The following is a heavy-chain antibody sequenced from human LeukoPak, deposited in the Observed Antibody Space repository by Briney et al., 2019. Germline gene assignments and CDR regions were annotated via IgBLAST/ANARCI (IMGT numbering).Heavy chain of an antibody. CDR1: GGSISSYY. CDR3: ATYYYDSSGYYHFDY. Sequence: SETLSLTCTVSGGSISSYYWSCIRQPPGKGLEWIGYISYSGSTNYNPSLKSRVTISVDTSKNQFSLRLSSVTAADTAVYYCATYYYDSSGYYHFDYWGQGTLVTVSS. CDR2: ISYSGST. V-gene: IGHV4-59*01. D-gene: IGHD3-22*01. J-gene: IGHJ4*02.